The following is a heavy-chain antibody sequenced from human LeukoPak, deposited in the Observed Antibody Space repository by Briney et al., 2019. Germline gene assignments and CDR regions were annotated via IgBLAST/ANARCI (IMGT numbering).Heavy chain of an antibody. CDR1: GDSVSSNSAT. CDR3: ARGPAGTGAFDI. CDR2: TYYRSKWYN. D-gene: IGHD6-13*01. V-gene: IGHV6-1*01. Sequence: SQTLSLTCAISGDSVSSNSATWNWIRQSPSRGLEWLGRTYYRSKWYNEYAVSVKSPITINPDSSKNQFSLQLNSVTPEDTAVYYCARGPAGTGAFDIWGQGTMVTVSS. J-gene: IGHJ3*02.